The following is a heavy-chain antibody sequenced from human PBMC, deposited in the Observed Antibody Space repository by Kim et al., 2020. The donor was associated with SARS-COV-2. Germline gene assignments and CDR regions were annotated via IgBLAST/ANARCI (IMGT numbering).Heavy chain of an antibody. CDR2: IYYTGNT. J-gene: IGHJ4*02. CDR3: ARGGRGYDILTGYNGNFDY. D-gene: IGHD3-9*01. V-gene: IGHV4-61*01. CDR1: GGSVSSGSYY. Sequence: SETLSLTCTVSGGSVSSGSYYWSWIRQPPGKGLEWIGNIYYTGNTNYNPSLKSRVTISVDTSKNQFSLKLSSVTAADTAVYYCARGGRGYDILTGYNGNFDYWGQGTLVTVSS.